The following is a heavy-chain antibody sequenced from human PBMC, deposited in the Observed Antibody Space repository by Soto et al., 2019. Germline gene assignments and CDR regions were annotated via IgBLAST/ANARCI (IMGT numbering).Heavy chain of an antibody. CDR2: ISATAGST. D-gene: IGHD5-18*01. Sequence: GGSLRLSSAASGFTFSSYAMSWVRQAPGKGLEWVSAISATAGSTYYANSVKGRFTFSRDNSKNTLYLQMNSLRADDTAVYYCAKDRGFSYGYGFDYWGQGTLVTVSS. J-gene: IGHJ4*02. V-gene: IGHV3-23*01. CDR1: GFTFSSYA. CDR3: AKDRGFSYGYGFDY.